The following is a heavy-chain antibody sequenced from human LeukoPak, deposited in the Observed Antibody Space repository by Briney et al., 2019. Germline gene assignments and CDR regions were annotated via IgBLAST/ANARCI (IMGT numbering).Heavy chain of an antibody. D-gene: IGHD6-19*01. CDR3: ARHTGSGWYYFDY. Sequence: SETLSLTCAVYGGSFSGYYWSWIRQPPGKGLEWIGSIYYSGSTYYNPSLKSRVTISVDTSKNQFSLKLSSVTAADTAVYYCARHTGSGWYYFDYWGQETLVTVSS. CDR2: IYYSGST. J-gene: IGHJ4*02. V-gene: IGHV4-34*01. CDR1: GGSFSGYY.